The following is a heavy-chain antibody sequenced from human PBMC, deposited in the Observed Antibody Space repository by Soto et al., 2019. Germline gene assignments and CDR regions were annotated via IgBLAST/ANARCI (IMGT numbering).Heavy chain of an antibody. CDR2: ISYDGSNK. V-gene: IGHV3-30-3*01. CDR3: TTAVADTEYYFDY. Sequence: QVQLVESGGGVVQPGRSLRLSCAASGFTFSSYAMHWVRQAPGKGLEWVAVISYDGSNKYYADSVKGRFTISRDNSKNTLYLQMNSLKTEDTAVYYCTTAVADTEYYFDYWGQGTLVTVSS. J-gene: IGHJ4*02. CDR1: GFTFSSYA. D-gene: IGHD6-19*01.